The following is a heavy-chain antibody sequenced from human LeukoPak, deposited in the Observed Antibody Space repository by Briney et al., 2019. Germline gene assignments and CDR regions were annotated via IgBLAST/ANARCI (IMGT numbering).Heavy chain of an antibody. J-gene: IGHJ4*02. CDR2: ISSSSSYT. CDR3: ARGVAGPDDY. D-gene: IGHD6-19*01. Sequence: PGGSLRLSCAASGFTFSSYSMNWVRQAPGKGLEWVSSISSSSSYTYYADSVKGRFTISRDNAKNSLYLQMNSLRAEDTAVYYCARGVAGPDDYWGQGTLVTVSS. CDR1: GFTFSSYS. V-gene: IGHV3-21*01.